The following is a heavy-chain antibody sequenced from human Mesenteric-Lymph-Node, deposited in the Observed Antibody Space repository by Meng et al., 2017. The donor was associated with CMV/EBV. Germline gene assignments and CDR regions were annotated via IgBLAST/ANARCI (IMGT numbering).Heavy chain of an antibody. J-gene: IGHJ6*02. V-gene: IGHV4-38-2*02. CDR3: AREGGSEAIFGGGSMDV. Sequence: GSLRLSCIVSGYSIRAGYYWGWIRQPPGKGLEWIGNIYHSGNTYSNPSLKSRVTISLDTSKNQFSLKLSSVTAADTAVYYCAREGGSEAIFGGGSMDVWGQGTTVTVSS. CDR2: IYHSGNT. D-gene: IGHD3-3*01. CDR1: GYSIRAGYY.